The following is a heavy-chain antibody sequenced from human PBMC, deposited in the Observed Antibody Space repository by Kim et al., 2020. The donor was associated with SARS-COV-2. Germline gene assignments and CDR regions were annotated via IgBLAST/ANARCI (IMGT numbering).Heavy chain of an antibody. V-gene: IGHV1-46*01. Sequence: PSGGSTSYAQKFQGRVTMTRDTSTSTVYMELSSLRSEDTAVYYCARAIKEWGQGTLVTVSS. CDR3: ARAIKE. J-gene: IGHJ4*02. CDR2: PSGGST.